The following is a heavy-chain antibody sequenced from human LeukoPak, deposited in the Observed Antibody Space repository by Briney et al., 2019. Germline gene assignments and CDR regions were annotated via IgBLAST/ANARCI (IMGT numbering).Heavy chain of an antibody. Sequence: SETLSLTCTVSGGSISSSSYYWGWIRQPPGKGLEWIGSIYYSGSTYYNPSLKSRVTISVDTSKNQFSLKLSSVTAADTAVYYCARHRRVLGTIAVAGTGFDYWGQGTLVTVSS. CDR3: ARHRRVLGTIAVAGTGFDY. J-gene: IGHJ4*02. CDR1: GGSISSSSYY. D-gene: IGHD6-19*01. V-gene: IGHV4-39*01. CDR2: IYYSGST.